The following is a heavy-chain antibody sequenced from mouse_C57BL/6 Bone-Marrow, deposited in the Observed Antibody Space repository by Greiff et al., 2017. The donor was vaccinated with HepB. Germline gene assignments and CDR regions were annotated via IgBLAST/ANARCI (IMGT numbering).Heavy chain of an antibody. CDR2: INPSSGYT. V-gene: IGHV1-7*01. Sequence: VQLQQSGAELAKPGASVKLSCKASGYTFTSYWMHWVKQRPGQGLEWIGYINPSSGYTKYNQKFKDKATVTADKSSSTAYMQLSSLTYEDSAVYYCARSGSNYARFAYWGQGTLVTVSA. J-gene: IGHJ3*01. CDR1: GYTFTSYW. CDR3: ARSGSNYARFAY. D-gene: IGHD2-5*01.